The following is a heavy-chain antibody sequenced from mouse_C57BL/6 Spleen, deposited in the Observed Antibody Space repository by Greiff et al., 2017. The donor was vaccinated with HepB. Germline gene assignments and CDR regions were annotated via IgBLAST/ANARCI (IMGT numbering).Heavy chain of an antibody. CDR3: ARYHYYYGSSSYYFDD. V-gene: IGHV14-3*01. CDR1: GFNIKNTY. J-gene: IGHJ2*01. Sequence: EVQLQQSVAELVRPGASVKLSCTASGFNIKNTYMHWVKQRPEQGLEWIGRIDPANGNTKYAPKFQGKATITADTSSNTAYLQLSSLTSEDTAIYYCARYHYYYGSSSYYFDDWGQGTTLTVSS. D-gene: IGHD1-1*01. CDR2: IDPANGNT.